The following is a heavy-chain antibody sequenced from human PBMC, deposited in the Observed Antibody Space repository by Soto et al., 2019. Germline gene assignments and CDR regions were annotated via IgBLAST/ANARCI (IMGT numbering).Heavy chain of an antibody. J-gene: IGHJ4*02. CDR2: ISVRGGST. D-gene: IGHD1-1*01. CDR3: AKASSTNVYNFDS. Sequence: EVHLLESGGGLVQPGGSLRLSCAASGYTFSSYAMSWVRQAPGMGLEWVSAISVRGGSTYYADSVRGRFTISRDNSKNTLSLQMTSLRAEDTAVYFCAKASSTNVYNFDSWGQGTLVTVSS. V-gene: IGHV3-23*01. CDR1: GYTFSSYA.